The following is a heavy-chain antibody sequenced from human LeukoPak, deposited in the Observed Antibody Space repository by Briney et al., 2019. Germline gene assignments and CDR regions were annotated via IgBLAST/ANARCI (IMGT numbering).Heavy chain of an antibody. CDR3: ARDGPGGGTIDY. J-gene: IGHJ4*02. Sequence: SETLSLTCAVYGGSFSGYYWSWIRQPPGKGLEWIGSIYYSGSTYYNPSLKSRVTISVDTSKNQFSLKLSSVTAADTAVYYCARDGPGGGTIDYWGQGTLVTVSS. V-gene: IGHV4-34*01. CDR2: IYYSGST. D-gene: IGHD1-1*01. CDR1: GGSFSGYY.